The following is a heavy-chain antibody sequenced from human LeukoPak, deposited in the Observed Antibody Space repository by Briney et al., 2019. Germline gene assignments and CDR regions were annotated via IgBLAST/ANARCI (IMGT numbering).Heavy chain of an antibody. V-gene: IGHV4-39*07. J-gene: IGHJ4*02. Sequence: SETLSLTCSVSGEFISHNTYYWGWIRQPPGKGLEWIGSIYYSGSTYYNPSLKSRVTISVDTSKNQFSLKLSSVTAADTAVYYCARIVAAAGRTYRSFDYWGQGTLVTVSS. CDR2: IYYSGST. CDR3: ARIVAAAGRTYRSFDY. CDR1: GEFISHNTYY. D-gene: IGHD6-13*01.